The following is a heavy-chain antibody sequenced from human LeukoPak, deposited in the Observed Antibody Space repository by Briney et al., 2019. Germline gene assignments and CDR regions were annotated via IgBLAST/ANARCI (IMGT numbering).Heavy chain of an antibody. CDR2: VFYSGTT. CDR3: ARGGSGYYFFDY. J-gene: IGHJ4*02. D-gene: IGHD3-9*01. Sequence: SETLSLTCNVSGGSISTTNNYWGWIRQAPGKGLEWIGTVFYSGTTYYNPSLKSRLIISVDTSRNQFSLILSSMTAADTAVYYCARGGSGYYFFDYWGQGTLVTVSS. CDR1: GGSISTTNNY. V-gene: IGHV4-39*01.